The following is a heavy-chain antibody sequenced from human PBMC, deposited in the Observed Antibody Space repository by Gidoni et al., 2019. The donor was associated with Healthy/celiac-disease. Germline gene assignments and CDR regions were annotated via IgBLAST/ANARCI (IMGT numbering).Heavy chain of an antibody. CDR1: GFTFSSYA. CDR3: AKGEELWFGFMDV. D-gene: IGHD3-10*01. Sequence: EVQLLESGGGLVQPGGSLRLSCAASGFTFSSYAMSWVRQAPGKGLEWVSAISGSGGSTYYADYVKGRFTISRDNSKNTLYLQMNSLRAEDTAVYYCAKGEELWFGFMDVWGQGTTVTVSS. V-gene: IGHV3-23*01. J-gene: IGHJ6*02. CDR2: ISGSGGST.